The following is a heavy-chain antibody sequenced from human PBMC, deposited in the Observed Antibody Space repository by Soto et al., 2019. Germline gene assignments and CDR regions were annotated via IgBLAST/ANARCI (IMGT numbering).Heavy chain of an antibody. CDR1: GYTFISYY. CDR3: ARLRAGYSSGSYYGLDV. CDR2: INPNGGST. V-gene: IGHV1-46*01. D-gene: IGHD6-19*01. Sequence: EASVKVSCKASGYTFISYYIHWVRQTPGQGLEWMGIINPNGGSTNYAQKFQGRVSLTRDTSMSTVYMELSSLRSEDTAVYYCARLRAGYSSGSYYGLDVWGQGTTVTVSS. J-gene: IGHJ6*02.